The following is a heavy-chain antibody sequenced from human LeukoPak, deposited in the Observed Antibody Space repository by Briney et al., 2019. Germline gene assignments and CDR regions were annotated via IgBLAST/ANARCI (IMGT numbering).Heavy chain of an antibody. CDR2: MNPNSGNT. D-gene: IGHD3-22*01. J-gene: IGHJ4*02. V-gene: IGHV1-8*01. CDR1: GYTFTSYD. CDR3: ARDRSYYYDSSGYPPSDY. Sequence: GASVKVSCKASGYTFTSYDINWVRQATGQGLEWMGWMNPNSGNTGYAQKLQGRVTMTTDTSTSTAYMELRSLRSDDTAVYYCARDRSYYYDSSGYPPSDYWGQGTLVTVSS.